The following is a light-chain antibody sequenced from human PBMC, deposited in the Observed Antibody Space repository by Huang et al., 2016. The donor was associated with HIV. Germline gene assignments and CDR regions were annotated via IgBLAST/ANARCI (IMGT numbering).Light chain of an antibody. CDR3: QQYNNWPPIT. CDR1: ESISSS. J-gene: IGKJ5*01. CDR2: DAS. Sequence: EIVMTQSPATLSVSPGERVTLSCRASESISSSLAWYQQKSGQPPRLLIYDASTRAAGSPARFSGSGSGTEFTLSIDSLQSEDFAVYYCQQYNNWPPITFGQGTRLDIK. V-gene: IGKV3-15*01.